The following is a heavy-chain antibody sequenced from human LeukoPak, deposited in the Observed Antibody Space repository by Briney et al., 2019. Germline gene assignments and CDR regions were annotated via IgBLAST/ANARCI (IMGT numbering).Heavy chain of an antibody. Sequence: PGGSLRLSCAASGFTFDDYAMHWVRRAPGEGLEWVSLINWNGGSTYYADSVKGRFTISRDNSKNSLYLQMNRLRAEDTALYYCAKEPREDYSYYMDVWGKGTTVTVSS. CDR1: GFTFDDYA. D-gene: IGHD1-26*01. CDR2: INWNGGST. J-gene: IGHJ6*03. V-gene: IGHV3-43D*03. CDR3: AKEPREDYSYYMDV.